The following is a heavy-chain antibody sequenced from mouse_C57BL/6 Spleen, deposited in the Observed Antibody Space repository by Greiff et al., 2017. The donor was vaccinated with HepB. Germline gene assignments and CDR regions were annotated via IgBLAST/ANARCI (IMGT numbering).Heavy chain of an antibody. D-gene: IGHD2-5*01. CDR2: ISDGGSYT. J-gene: IGHJ1*03. CDR1: GFTFSSYA. Sequence: VESGGGLVKPGGSLKLSCAASGFTFSSYAMSWVRQTPEKRLEWVATISDGGSYTYYPDNVKGRFTISRDNAKNNLYLQMSHLKSEDTAMYYCARAPYYSNYWYFDVWGTGTTVTVSS. CDR3: ARAPYYSNYWYFDV. V-gene: IGHV5-4*01.